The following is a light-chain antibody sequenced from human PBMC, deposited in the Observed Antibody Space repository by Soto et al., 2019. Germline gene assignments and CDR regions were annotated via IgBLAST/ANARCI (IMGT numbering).Light chain of an antibody. Sequence: QSVLAQPASVSGSPGQSITISCTGTSSDVGSYNLVSWYQQHPGKAPKLMIYEGSKRPSGVSNRFSGSKSGSTASLTISGLQAEDEADYYCCSYAGSSSYVVFGGGTKVTVL. J-gene: IGLJ2*01. CDR2: EGS. CDR1: SSDVGSYNL. V-gene: IGLV2-23*01. CDR3: CSYAGSSSYVV.